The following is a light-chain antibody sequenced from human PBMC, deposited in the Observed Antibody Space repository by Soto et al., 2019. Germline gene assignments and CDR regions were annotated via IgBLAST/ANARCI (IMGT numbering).Light chain of an antibody. V-gene: IGKV3-20*01. CDR1: QSVSSNY. J-gene: IGKJ1*01. CDR2: GAS. CDR3: QQYGSSPST. Sequence: HGERATLSCRASQSVSSNYITWYQQKPGQAPRRLIFGASSRATGIPDRFSGSGSGTDFTLTISRLEPEDFAVNYCQQYGSSPSTFGQGTKVDIK.